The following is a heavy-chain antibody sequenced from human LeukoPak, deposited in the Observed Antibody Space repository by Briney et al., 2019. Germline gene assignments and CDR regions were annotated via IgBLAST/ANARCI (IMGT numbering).Heavy chain of an antibody. CDR3: ARDFGYYDFWSGYLLMDV. Sequence: GGSLRLSCAASGFTFSSYWMSWVRQAPGKGLEWVANIKQDGSEKYYVDSVKGRFTISRDNAKNSLYLQMNSLRVEDTAVYYCARDFGYYDFWSGYLLMDVWGKGTTVTVSS. V-gene: IGHV3-7*01. CDR2: IKQDGSEK. CDR1: GFTFSSYW. J-gene: IGHJ6*03. D-gene: IGHD3-3*01.